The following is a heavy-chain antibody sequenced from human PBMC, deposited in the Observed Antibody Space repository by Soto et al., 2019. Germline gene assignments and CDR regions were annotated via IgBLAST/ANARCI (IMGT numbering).Heavy chain of an antibody. Sequence: EVQLVESGGRLVQPGGSLRLSCDGSGFIFSDYSMTWVRQAPGKGLEWVSFISSTSSVIYYADSIKGRFTISRDNAKNSLYLQMTSLRDDDTAMYYCAREGRFGADWFAYWGQGTLVTVSS. V-gene: IGHV3-48*02. CDR1: GFIFSDYS. CDR2: ISSTSSVI. D-gene: IGHD3-10*01. J-gene: IGHJ4*02. CDR3: AREGRFGADWFAY.